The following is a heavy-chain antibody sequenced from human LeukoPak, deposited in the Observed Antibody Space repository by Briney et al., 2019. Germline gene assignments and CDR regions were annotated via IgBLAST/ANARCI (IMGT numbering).Heavy chain of an antibody. CDR2: IRPNSGDT. D-gene: IGHD4-17*01. V-gene: IGHV1-2*02. CDR1: GYTFTDYF. J-gene: IGHJ4*02. CDR3: ARNYGHNSKYFDF. Sequence: ASVKVSCKASGYTFTDYFIHWVRQAPGQGLEWMGWIRPNSGDTHYAQRFQGRVTMTRDTSASTAHMELSSLRSDDTAIYYCARNYGHNSKYFDFWGQGTLVTVSS.